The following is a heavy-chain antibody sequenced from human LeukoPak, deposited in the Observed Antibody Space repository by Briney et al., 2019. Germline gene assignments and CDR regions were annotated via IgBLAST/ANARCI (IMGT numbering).Heavy chain of an antibody. CDR2: IFTTGST. V-gene: IGHV4-59*10. J-gene: IGHJ4*02. CDR3: ARTSGSYDY. CDR1: GGSLSGYY. D-gene: IGHD1-26*01. Sequence: SETLSLTCAVYGGSLSGYYWSWIRQPAGKGLEWIGRIFTTGSTIYNPSLKSRVTISVDTSKNQFSLKLRSVTAADTAVYYCARTSGSYDYWGQGTLVTVSS.